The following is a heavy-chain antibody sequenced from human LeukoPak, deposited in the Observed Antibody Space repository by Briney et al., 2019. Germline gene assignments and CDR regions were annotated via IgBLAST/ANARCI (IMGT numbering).Heavy chain of an antibody. Sequence: ASVKVSCKASGYTFTGYYMHWMRQAPGQGLEWMGWINPNSGGTNYAQKFQGRVTMTRDTSITTAYMELSRLRSDDTAVYYCASAPDYGDFSFDYWGQGTLVTVSS. CDR1: GYTFTGYY. V-gene: IGHV1-2*02. CDR2: INPNSGGT. J-gene: IGHJ4*02. CDR3: ASAPDYGDFSFDY. D-gene: IGHD4-17*01.